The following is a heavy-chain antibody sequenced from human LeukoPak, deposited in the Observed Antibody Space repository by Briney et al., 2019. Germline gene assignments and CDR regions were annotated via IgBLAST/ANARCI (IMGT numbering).Heavy chain of an antibody. J-gene: IGHJ2*01. CDR2: INQDGSEI. V-gene: IGHV3-7*01. CDR1: AFTFSNYW. CDR3: ARDKSRMIEVRTTHAYFSL. Sequence: HPGGSLRLSCAASAFTFSNYWMSWVRQAPGKGLEWVANINQDGSEIYYVDSVKGRFTISRDNAKNSLYLQINSVRADDTAVYYSARDKSRMIEVRTTHAYFSLWGRGTLFTVSS. D-gene: IGHD3-22*01.